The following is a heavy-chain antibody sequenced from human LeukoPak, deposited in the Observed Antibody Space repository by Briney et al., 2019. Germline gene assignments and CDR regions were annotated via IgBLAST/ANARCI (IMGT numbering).Heavy chain of an antibody. CDR2: INHSGST. CDR1: GFTFSSYW. D-gene: IGHD3-9*01. V-gene: IGHV4-34*01. J-gene: IGHJ3*02. CDR3: ARDRILTGYYYDAFDI. Sequence: GSLRLSCAVSGFTFSSYWMSWVRQAPGKGLEWIGEINHSGSTNYNPSLKSRVTISVDTSKNQFSLKLSSVTAADTAVYYCARDRILTGYYYDAFDIWGQGTMVTVSS.